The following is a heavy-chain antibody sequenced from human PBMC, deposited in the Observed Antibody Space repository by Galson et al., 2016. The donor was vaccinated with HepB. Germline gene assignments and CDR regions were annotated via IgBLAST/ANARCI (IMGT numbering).Heavy chain of an antibody. Sequence: SVKVSCQASGGTFSSFAINWVRQAPGQGLEWMGGIIPMFGTPNYAQKFRGRVTVTADESTSTAYMELSSLRSEDTAVYYCGRVEDGYNRHYYYGMDVWGQGTTVTVSS. V-gene: IGHV1-69*13. D-gene: IGHD5-24*01. CDR3: GRVEDGYNRHYYYGMDV. J-gene: IGHJ6*02. CDR2: IIPMFGTP. CDR1: GGTFSSFA.